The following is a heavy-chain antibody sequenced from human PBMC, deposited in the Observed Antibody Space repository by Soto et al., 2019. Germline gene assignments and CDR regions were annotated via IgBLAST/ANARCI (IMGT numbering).Heavy chain of an antibody. CDR1: GFPFSIYS. D-gene: IGHD1-1*01. J-gene: IGHJ6*02. Sequence: EVQLVESGGGLVKPGESLTLSCAASGFPFSIYSMDWVRQAPGKGLEWVSSINSRSVYIYYADSVRGRFTISIDNAKNSLYLQMSSLGTEDTGVYFCARGDMLGTAAYGMDVWGQGTTVTVSS. CDR2: INSRSVYI. V-gene: IGHV3-21*02. CDR3: ARGDMLGTAAYGMDV.